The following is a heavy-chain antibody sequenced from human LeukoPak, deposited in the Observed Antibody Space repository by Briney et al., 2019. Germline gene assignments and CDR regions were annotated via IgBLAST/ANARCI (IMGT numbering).Heavy chain of an antibody. CDR2: IYYSGST. V-gene: IGHV4-39*01. CDR1: GGSISSSSYY. D-gene: IGHD2-21*01. J-gene: IGHJ3*02. Sequence: SETLSLTCTVSGGSISSSSYYWGWIRQPPGKGLEWIGSIYYSGSTYYNPSLKSRVTISVDTSKNQFSLKLRSVTAADTAVYYCARLPGDDDAFDIWGQGTMVTVSS. CDR3: ARLPGDDDAFDI.